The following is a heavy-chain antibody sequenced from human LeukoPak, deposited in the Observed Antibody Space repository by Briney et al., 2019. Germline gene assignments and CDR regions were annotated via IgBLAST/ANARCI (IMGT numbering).Heavy chain of an antibody. V-gene: IGHV4-39*07. CDR3: ARALISSSGQNLNWFDP. J-gene: IGHJ5*02. CDR2: IYYSGST. CDR1: GGSISSSSYY. Sequence: PSETLSLTCTVSGGSISSSSYYWGWIRQPPGKGLEWIVSIYYSGSTYYNPSLKSRVTISVDTSKNQFSLKLSSVTAADTAVYYCARALISSSGQNLNWFDPWGQGTLVTVSS. D-gene: IGHD3-22*01.